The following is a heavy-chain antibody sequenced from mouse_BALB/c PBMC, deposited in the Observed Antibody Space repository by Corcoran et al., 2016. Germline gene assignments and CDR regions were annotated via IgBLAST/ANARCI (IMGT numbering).Heavy chain of an antibody. CDR2: INPRSRGT. CDR1: GSTFTDYN. J-gene: IGHJ2*01. D-gene: IGHD1-1*01. Sequence: EVLLQQSGPVLVKPGASVKITCKTSGSTFTDYNMDWVKQSHGKSLEWIGDINPRSRGTIYNQTFEGRATLTVNKSSSTAYMELRSLTSEDTADYYWARWGITTFDYWGQGTTVTVSS. V-gene: IGHV1-18*01. CDR3: ARWGITTFDY.